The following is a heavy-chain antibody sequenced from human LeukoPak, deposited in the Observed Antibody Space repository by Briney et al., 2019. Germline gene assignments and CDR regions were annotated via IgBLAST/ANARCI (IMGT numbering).Heavy chain of an antibody. CDR1: GFTFSNYA. V-gene: IGHV3-23*01. CDR2: ISGSGFST. Sequence: GGSLRLSCTASGFTFSNYAMSWVRQAPGKGLEWVSSISGSGFSTYYADSVKGRFTISRDNSKNTLHLQMNSLRADDTAVYYCARGRSSGPYFFDYWGQGTLVTVSS. D-gene: IGHD3-22*01. J-gene: IGHJ4*02. CDR3: ARGRSSGPYFFDY.